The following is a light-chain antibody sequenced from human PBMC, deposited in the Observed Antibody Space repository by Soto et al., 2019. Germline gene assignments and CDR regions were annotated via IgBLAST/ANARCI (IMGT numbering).Light chain of an antibody. V-gene: IGKV3-11*01. CDR1: QSVSNY. CDR2: DAS. CDR3: QQRSNWPPIT. Sequence: EIVLTQSPATLSLSPGERATLSCRASQSVSNYLAWYQQKPGQAPRLLIYDASNRATGIPARFSGSGSGTDLTLTISSLEPEDFAVYYCQQRSNWPPITFGQGTRLEIK. J-gene: IGKJ5*01.